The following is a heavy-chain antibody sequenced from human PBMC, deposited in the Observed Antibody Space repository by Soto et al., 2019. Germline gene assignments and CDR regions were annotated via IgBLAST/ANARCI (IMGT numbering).Heavy chain of an antibody. Sequence: GESLKLSCNASGCSCTSYWIGWVPQMPRKGLEWMGIIYPGDSDTRYSPSFQGQVTISADKFISTAYLQRSSLKASDTAMYYCARPKYSSSWQNGFDPWGQGPRVSVSA. CDR2: IYPGDSDT. J-gene: IGHJ5*02. D-gene: IGHD6-13*01. CDR3: ARPKYSSSWQNGFDP. CDR1: GCSCTSYW. V-gene: IGHV5-51*01.